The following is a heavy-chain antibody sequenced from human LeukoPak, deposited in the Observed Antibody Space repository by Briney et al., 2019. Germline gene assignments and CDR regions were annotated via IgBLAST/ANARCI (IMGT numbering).Heavy chain of an antibody. Sequence: SETLSLTCTVSGGSISSGDYYWSWIRQPPGKGLEWIGYIYYSGSTYYNPSLKSRVTISVDTSKNQSSLKLSSVTAADTAVYYCARDWRVAYYYDSSGHPWGQGTLVTVSS. CDR1: GGSISSGDYY. CDR2: IYYSGST. CDR3: ARDWRVAYYYDSSGHP. D-gene: IGHD3-22*01. J-gene: IGHJ5*02. V-gene: IGHV4-30-4*08.